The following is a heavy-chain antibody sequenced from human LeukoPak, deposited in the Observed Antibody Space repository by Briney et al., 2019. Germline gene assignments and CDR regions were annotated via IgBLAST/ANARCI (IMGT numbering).Heavy chain of an antibody. V-gene: IGHV4-34*01. J-gene: IGHJ6*03. CDR2: INHSGST. D-gene: IGHD3-9*01. CDR1: GESLSGYY. Sequence: SETLSLTCVVYGESLSGYYWGWIRQPPGKGLEWIGEINHSGSTHYNPSLKSRVIISVDTSKRQFFLKLRSVTAADTAVYYCAGGPGYEILTGSFNYYYMDVWGKGTTVTVSS. CDR3: AGGPGYEILTGSFNYYYMDV.